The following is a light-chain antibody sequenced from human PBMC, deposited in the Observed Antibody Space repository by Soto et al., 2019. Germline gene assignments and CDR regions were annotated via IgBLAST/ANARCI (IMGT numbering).Light chain of an antibody. J-gene: IGKJ3*01. Sequence: DIQMTQSPSSLSASIGDRVTITCQASQDIDRYLNWYQQKPGTAPKLLIYDAYRLEPGVPSRFSASGYGTDFTFTITSLQPEDVATYYCQQYGDLPSFGPGTRVDIK. CDR1: QDIDRY. CDR2: DAY. CDR3: QQYGDLPS. V-gene: IGKV1-33*01.